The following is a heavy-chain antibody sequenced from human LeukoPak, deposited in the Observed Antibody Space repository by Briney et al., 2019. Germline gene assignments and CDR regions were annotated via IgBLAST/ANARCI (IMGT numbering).Heavy chain of an antibody. CDR2: INEDGSEA. CDR1: GFTFSRCW. V-gene: IGHV3-7*01. D-gene: IGHD1-26*01. J-gene: IGHJ5*02. Sequence: GGSLRLSCAASGFTFSRCWMSWVRQSPDKGLEWVANINEDGSEAYYVDSVKGRFTISRDNPKNSVSLQMNSLRAEDTALYYCARREWLRHERTGYYAFDAWGQGTLVTVPS. CDR3: ARREWLRHERTGYYAFDA.